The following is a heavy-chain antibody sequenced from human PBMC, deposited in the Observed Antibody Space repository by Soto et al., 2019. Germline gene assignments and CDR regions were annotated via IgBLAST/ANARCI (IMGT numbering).Heavy chain of an antibody. Sequence: SETLSLTCTVSGGSITTGGYYWSWIRQLPGKGLEWIGHRYYSESTYYNPSLKSRVSISLDTSKNQFSLKLSFVTAAGTAMYYCARTKCSGGSCYSWSLDYWGQGTPVTVSS. CDR1: GGSITTGGYY. J-gene: IGHJ4*02. V-gene: IGHV4-31*03. CDR3: ARTKCSGGSCYSWSLDY. D-gene: IGHD2-15*01. CDR2: RYYSEST.